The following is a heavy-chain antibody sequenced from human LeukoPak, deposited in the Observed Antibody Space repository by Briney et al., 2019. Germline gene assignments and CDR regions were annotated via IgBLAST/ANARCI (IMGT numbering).Heavy chain of an antibody. D-gene: IGHD5-12*01. V-gene: IGHV4-34*01. Sequence: PSETLSLTCAVYGGSFSGYYWSWIRQPPGKGLEWIGEISHSGSINYNPSLKSRVTISLDKSKNQFSLRLTSVTAADTAVYYCARDGFSAYDRDLDYWGQGTLVTVSS. CDR2: ISHSGSI. J-gene: IGHJ4*02. CDR3: ARDGFSAYDRDLDY. CDR1: GGSFSGYY.